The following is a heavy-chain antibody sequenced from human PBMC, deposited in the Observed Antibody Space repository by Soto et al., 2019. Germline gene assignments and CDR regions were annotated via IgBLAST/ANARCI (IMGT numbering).Heavy chain of an antibody. CDR1: GFTVSSNY. CDR2: IYSGGST. V-gene: IGHV3-53*01. Sequence: GGSLRLSCAASGFTVSSNYMSWVRQAPGKGLEWVSVIYSGGSTYYADSVKGRFTISRDNSKNTLYLQMNSLRAEDTAVYYCARVDCSSTSCYTYYYYGMDVWGQGTTVTVSS. CDR3: ARVDCSSTSCYTYYYYGMDV. J-gene: IGHJ6*02. D-gene: IGHD2-2*01.